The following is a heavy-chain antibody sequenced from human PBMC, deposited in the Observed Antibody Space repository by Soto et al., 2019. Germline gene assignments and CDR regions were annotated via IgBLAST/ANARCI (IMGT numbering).Heavy chain of an antibody. Sequence: QVQLVESGGGLVKPGGSLRLACAASGFSFGDSYVSWVRQAPGKGLEWLSYISGGSSYTNYADSVKGRFTISRDNAKRSLYLEMNSLRADDTAVYYCAKTIVAASGYYFDHWGQGNLVTVSS. CDR2: ISGGSSYT. D-gene: IGHD2-21*01. V-gene: IGHV3-11*06. J-gene: IGHJ4*02. CDR3: AKTIVAASGYYFDH. CDR1: GFSFGDSY.